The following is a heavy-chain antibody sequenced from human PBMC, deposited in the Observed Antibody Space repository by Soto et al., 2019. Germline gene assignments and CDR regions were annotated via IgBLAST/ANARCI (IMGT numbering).Heavy chain of an antibody. CDR3: AREGGYCSGGSCYSGRGPSWFDP. CDR1: GGTFSSYA. CDR2: IIPIFGTA. Sequence: QVQLVQSGAEVKKPGSSVKVSCKASGGTFSSYAISWVRQAPGPGLEWMGGIIPIFGTANYAQKFQGRVTITADESTSTAYMELSSLRSEDTAVYYCAREGGYCSGGSCYSGRGPSWFDPWGQGTLVTVSS. D-gene: IGHD2-15*01. V-gene: IGHV1-69*01. J-gene: IGHJ5*02.